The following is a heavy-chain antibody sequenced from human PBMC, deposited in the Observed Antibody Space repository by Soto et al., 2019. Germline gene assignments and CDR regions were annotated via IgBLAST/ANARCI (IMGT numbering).Heavy chain of an antibody. CDR3: APLTVSLSGPYGIHV. Sequence: SETLSLTCSVSGYSVSSSDYYWAWIRQPPGKGLEWIGSMFYSGLTYYNPSLESRVTLSVDTSKNHFSVRLNSVTAADTAVYYCAPLTVSLSGPYGIHVWGQGTTVTVS. V-gene: IGHV4-39*01. CDR1: GYSVSSSDYY. D-gene: IGHD2-15*01. J-gene: IGHJ6*02. CDR2: MFYSGLT.